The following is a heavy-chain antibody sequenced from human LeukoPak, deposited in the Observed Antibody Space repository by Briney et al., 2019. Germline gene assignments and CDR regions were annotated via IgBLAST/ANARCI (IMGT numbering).Heavy chain of an antibody. CDR2: IYYSGST. J-gene: IGHJ4*02. CDR1: GGSISSYY. D-gene: IGHD2-15*01. V-gene: IGHV4-59*08. Sequence: SETLSLTCTVSGGSISSYYWSWIRQPPGKGLEWIGYIYYSGSTNYNPSLKSPVTISVDTSKNQFSLKLSSVTAADTAVYYCARRGYCSGASCYSFDFWGQGTLVTVSS. CDR3: ARRGYCSGASCYSFDF.